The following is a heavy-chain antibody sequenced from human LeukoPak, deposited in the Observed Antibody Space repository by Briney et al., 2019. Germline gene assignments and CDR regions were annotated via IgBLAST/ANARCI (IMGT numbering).Heavy chain of an antibody. D-gene: IGHD3-22*01. CDR3: AKGDYYDSSGYDY. V-gene: IGHV3-23*01. J-gene: IGHJ4*02. Sequence: PGGSLRLSCAASGFTFSSSAISWVRQAPGKGLEWVSIISASGGSTYYADSVKGRFTISRDNSKNTLSLQMDSLRAEDTAVYYCAKGDYYDSSGYDYWGQGTLVTVSS. CDR1: GFTFSSSA. CDR2: ISASGGST.